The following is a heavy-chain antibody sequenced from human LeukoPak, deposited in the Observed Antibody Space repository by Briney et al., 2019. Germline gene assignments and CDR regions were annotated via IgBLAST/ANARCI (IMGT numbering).Heavy chain of an antibody. CDR1: GYTFTSYY. CDR2: INPSGGST. V-gene: IGHV1-46*01. D-gene: IGHD1-26*01. J-gene: IGHJ3*02. CDR3: ARGLVGATTMTAFDI. Sequence: ASVKVSCNASGYTFTSYYMHWVRQAPGQGLEWMGIINPSGGSTSYAQKFQARVTMTRDTSTSTVYMELSSLRSEDTAVYYCARGLVGATTMTAFDIWGQGTMVTVSS.